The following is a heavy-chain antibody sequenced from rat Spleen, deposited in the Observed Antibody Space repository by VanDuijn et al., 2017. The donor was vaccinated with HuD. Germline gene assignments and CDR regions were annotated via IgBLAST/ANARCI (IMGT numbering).Heavy chain of an antibody. CDR3: ARPRMYTTDYPNWFAY. CDR1: GFTFSDYA. J-gene: IGHJ3*01. CDR2: IIYDGST. D-gene: IGHD1-6*01. Sequence: EVQLVESGGGLVQPGRSLKLSCAASGFTFSDYAMAWVRQAPKKGLEWVATIIYDGSTYYRDSVKGRFTISRDNAKSTLYLQMDSLRSEETATYYCARPRMYTTDYPNWFAYWGQGTLVTVSS. V-gene: IGHV5-17*01.